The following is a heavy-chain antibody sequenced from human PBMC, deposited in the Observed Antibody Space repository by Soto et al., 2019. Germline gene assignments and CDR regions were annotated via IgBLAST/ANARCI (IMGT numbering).Heavy chain of an antibody. Sequence: SETLCLSSTVSAGSISSGGYYLSWIRQHPGKGLEWIGYIYYSGSTYYNPSLKSRVTISVDTSKNQFSLKLSSVTAADTAVYYCARSIDPWGQGTLVT. J-gene: IGHJ5*02. CDR2: IYYSGST. CDR1: AGSISSGGYY. V-gene: IGHV4-31*03. CDR3: ARSIDP.